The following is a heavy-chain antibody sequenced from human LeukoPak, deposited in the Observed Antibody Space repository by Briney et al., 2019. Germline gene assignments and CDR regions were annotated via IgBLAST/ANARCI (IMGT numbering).Heavy chain of an antibody. J-gene: IGHJ4*02. V-gene: IGHV3-74*01. CDR3: ARGYCSSTSCYPFDY. CDR1: GFTFSSYW. Sequence: GGSLRLSCAASGFTFSSYWMHWVRQAPGKGLVWVSRINSDGSSTSYADSVKGRFTISRDNAKNTLYLQMNSLRAEDTAVYYCARGYCSSTSCYPFDYWGQETLITVSS. D-gene: IGHD2-2*01. CDR2: INSDGSST.